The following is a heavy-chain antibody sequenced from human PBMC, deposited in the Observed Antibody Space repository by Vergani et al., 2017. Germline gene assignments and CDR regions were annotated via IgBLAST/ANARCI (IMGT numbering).Heavy chain of an antibody. J-gene: IGHJ4*02. CDR3: ARVLGGTTYYYDSSGYYPFDY. CDR1: GFTFSDYY. V-gene: IGHV3-11*05. CDR2: ISSSSSYT. Sequence: QVQLVESGGGLVKPGGSLRLSCAASGFTFSDYYMSWIRQAPGKGLEWVSYISSSSSYTNYADSVKGRFTLSRDNAKNSLYLQMNSLRAEDTAVYYWARVLGGTTYYYDSSGYYPFDYWGQGTLVTVSS. D-gene: IGHD3-22*01.